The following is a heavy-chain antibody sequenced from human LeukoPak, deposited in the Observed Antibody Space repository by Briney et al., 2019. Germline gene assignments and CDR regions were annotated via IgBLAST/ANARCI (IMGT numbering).Heavy chain of an antibody. V-gene: IGHV4-34*01. CDR3: ARVQGQFLESLFDFHFDY. D-gene: IGHD3-3*01. Sequence: SETLSLTCGVFGGSFSGYSWNWIRQAPGKGLEWIGDISYTGDTNYSPSLKSRVAISMDTSKNQFSLELTSVTAADTAIYYCARVQGQFLESLFDFHFDYWGQGTLDTVSS. CDR2: ISYTGDT. J-gene: IGHJ4*02. CDR1: GGSFSGYS.